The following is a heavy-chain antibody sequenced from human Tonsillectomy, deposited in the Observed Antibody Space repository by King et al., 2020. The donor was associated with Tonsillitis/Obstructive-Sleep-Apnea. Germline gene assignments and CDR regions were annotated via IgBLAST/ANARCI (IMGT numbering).Heavy chain of an antibody. CDR1: GGSFSGYY. Sequence: VQLQQWGAGLLKPSETLSLTCAVYGGSFSGYYWSWIRQPPGKGLEWIGEINHSGSTNYNPSLKSRVTISVDTSKNQFSLKLSSVTAADTAVYYCARVAEYSYDSSGDVEWNWFDPWGQGTLVTVSS. V-gene: IGHV4-34*01. J-gene: IGHJ5*02. CDR2: INHSGST. CDR3: ARVAEYSYDSSGDVEWNWFDP. D-gene: IGHD3-22*01.